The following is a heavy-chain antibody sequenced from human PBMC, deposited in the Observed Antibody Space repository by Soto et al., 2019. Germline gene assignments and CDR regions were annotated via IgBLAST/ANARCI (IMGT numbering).Heavy chain of an antibody. CDR3: ARATQRTDWFDP. Sequence: SETLSLTCTVSVGSISSSSYYWGWIRQPPGKGLEWIGSIYYSGSTYYNPSLKSRVTISVDTSKNQFSLKLSSVTAADTAVYYCARATQRTDWFDPWGQGTLVTVSS. V-gene: IGHV4-39*01. CDR1: VGSISSSSYY. J-gene: IGHJ5*02. CDR2: IYYSGST.